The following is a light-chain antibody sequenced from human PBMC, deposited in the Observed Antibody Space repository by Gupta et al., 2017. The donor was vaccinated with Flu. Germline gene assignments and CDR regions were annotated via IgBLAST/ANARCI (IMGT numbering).Light chain of an antibody. CDR1: QSVSSSS. CDR3: QLYGSSPAEGFT. CDR2: GAS. V-gene: IGKV3-20*01. Sequence: TLSCRASQSVSSSSLAWYQQKPGQAPRLLIHGASNRASGIPDRVSGSGSGTDFTLTISRLEPEDFAVYYCQLYGSSPAEGFTFGPGTKVDIK. J-gene: IGKJ3*01.